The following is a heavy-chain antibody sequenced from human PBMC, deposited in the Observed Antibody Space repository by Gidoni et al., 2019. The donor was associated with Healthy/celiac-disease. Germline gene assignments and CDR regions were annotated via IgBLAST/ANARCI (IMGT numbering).Heavy chain of an antibody. CDR3: ARDRRQQTKSHYSYGMDV. D-gene: IGHD5-18*01. V-gene: IGHV1-2*06. J-gene: IGHJ6*02. CDR1: GYTFTGYY. CDR2: INPNSGGT. Sequence: QVQLVQSGAEVKKPGASVKVSCKASGYTFTGYYMHWVRQAPGQGLEWMGRINPNSGGTNYAQKFQGRVTMTRDTSISTAYMELSRLRSDDTAVYYCARDRRQQTKSHYSYGMDVWGQGTTVTVSS.